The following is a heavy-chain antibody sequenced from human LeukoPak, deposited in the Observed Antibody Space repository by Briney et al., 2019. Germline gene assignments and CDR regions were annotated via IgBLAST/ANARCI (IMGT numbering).Heavy chain of an antibody. D-gene: IGHD3-22*01. V-gene: IGHV4-59*01. CDR1: GGSISSYY. J-gene: IGHJ4*02. CDR2: IYYSGST. CDR3: ARDDRFGYDSSGYSE. Sequence: RASETLSLTCTASGGSISSYYWSWIRQPPGKGLEWIGYIYYSGSTNYNPSLKSRVTISVDTSKNQFSLKLSSVTAADTAVYYCARDDRFGYDSSGYSEWGQGTLVTVSS.